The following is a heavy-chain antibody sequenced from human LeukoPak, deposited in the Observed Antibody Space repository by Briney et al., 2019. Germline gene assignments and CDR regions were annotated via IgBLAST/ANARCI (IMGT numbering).Heavy chain of an antibody. V-gene: IGHV3-48*03. CDR1: GFTFSRYE. Sequence: GGSLRLSCATSGFTFSRYEMNWFRQAPGKGLEWISYISNTGNTIYYAESVMGRFTISRDNAKTTLHLQMNSLRAEDTAVYYCARGDSRGYYYTSGFDPWGQGTLVTVSS. J-gene: IGHJ5*02. CDR2: ISNTGNTI. CDR3: ARGDSRGYYYTSGFDP. D-gene: IGHD3-22*01.